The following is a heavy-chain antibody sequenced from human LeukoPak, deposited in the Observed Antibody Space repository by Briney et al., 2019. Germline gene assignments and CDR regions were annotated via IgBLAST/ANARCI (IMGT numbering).Heavy chain of an antibody. CDR1: GGSFSGYY. CDR3: ARPGFYNPHYYDSSGPLRLIWYFDL. V-gene: IGHV4-34*01. Sequence: KPSETLSLTCAVYGGSFSGYYWSWIRQPPGKGLEWIGEINHSGSTNYNPSLKSRVTISVDTSKNQFSLKLSSVTAADTAVYYCARPGFYNPHYYDSSGPLRLIWYFDLWGRGTLVTVSS. CDR2: INHSGST. D-gene: IGHD3-22*01. J-gene: IGHJ2*01.